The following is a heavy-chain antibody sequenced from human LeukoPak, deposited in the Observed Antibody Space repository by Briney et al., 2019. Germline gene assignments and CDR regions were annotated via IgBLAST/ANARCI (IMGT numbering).Heavy chain of an antibody. CDR2: IYYSGST. Sequence: PSETLSLTCTVSGGSISSYYWSWIRQPPGKGLEWIGYIYYSGSTNYNPSLKSRVTISVDTSKNQFSLKLSSVTAADTAVYYCARLRLLYYGMDVWGQGTTVTVSS. CDR1: GGSISSYY. J-gene: IGHJ6*02. CDR3: ARLRLLYYGMDV. V-gene: IGHV4-59*08. D-gene: IGHD3-10*01.